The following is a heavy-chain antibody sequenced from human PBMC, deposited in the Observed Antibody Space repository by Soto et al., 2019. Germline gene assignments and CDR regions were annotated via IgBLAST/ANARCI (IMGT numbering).Heavy chain of an antibody. J-gene: IGHJ4*02. D-gene: IGHD3-10*01. CDR3: ARDGEFRPIDY. CDR1: GFIFSNYA. V-gene: IGHV3-33*01. Sequence: QVQLVESGGGVVQPGRSLRLSCTASGFIFSNYAMHWVRQAPGKRLEWLALIWFDETLEHYADSVKGRFTISRDNSRNTLYLQMDSLGAEDTAVYYCARDGEFRPIDYWGQGTLLSVST. CDR2: IWFDETLE.